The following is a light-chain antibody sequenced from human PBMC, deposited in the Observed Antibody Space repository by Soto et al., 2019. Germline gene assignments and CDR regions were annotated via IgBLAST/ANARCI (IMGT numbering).Light chain of an antibody. CDR1: KGISKY. J-gene: IGKJ1*01. Sequence: DVQMTQSPSSLSASVGDRVTITCRTSKGISKYLAWYQQKPGKVPRLLIYVASTLQSGVPSRFSGSGSGTDFILTISSLQPEDVATYYCQKYDSAPWTFGQGTKVEIK. CDR3: QKYDSAPWT. V-gene: IGKV1-27*01. CDR2: VAS.